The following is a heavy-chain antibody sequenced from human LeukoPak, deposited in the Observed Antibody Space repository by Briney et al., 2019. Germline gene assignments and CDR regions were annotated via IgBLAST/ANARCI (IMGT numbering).Heavy chain of an antibody. CDR2: IIPIFGAA. CDR1: GGTFSSYA. J-gene: IGHJ3*02. CDR3: ARAGPWSDSSVAFDI. Sequence: SVKVSCKASGGTFSSYAISWVRQAPGQGLEWMGGIIPIFGAANYAQKFQGRVTITADESTSTAYMELSSLRSEDTAVYYCARAGPWSDSSVAFDIWGQGTMVTVSS. V-gene: IGHV1-69*13. D-gene: IGHD1-1*01.